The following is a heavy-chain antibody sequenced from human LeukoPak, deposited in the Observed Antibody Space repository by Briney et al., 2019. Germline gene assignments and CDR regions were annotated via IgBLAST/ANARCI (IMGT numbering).Heavy chain of an antibody. CDR3: ASSRSVAGMDY. CDR2: ISSSSSYI. J-gene: IGHJ4*02. V-gene: IGHV3-21*01. CDR1: GFTLSSYS. Sequence: PGGSLRLSRAASGFTLSSYSVNWVRQAPGKGLEWVSSISSSSSYIYYAASVKGRFTISRDNAKNSLYLQMNSLRAEDTAVYYCASSRSVAGMDYWGQGTLVTVSS. D-gene: IGHD6-19*01.